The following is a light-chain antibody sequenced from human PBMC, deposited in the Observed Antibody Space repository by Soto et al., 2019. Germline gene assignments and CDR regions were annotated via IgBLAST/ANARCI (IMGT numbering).Light chain of an antibody. Sequence: QSALTQPASVCGSPGQSINISCTGTSSDVGSYNLVSWYQQHPGKAPKLMIYEGSKRPSGVSNRFSGSKSGNTASLTISGLQAEDEADYYCCSYAGSSTLVFGGGTKLTVL. CDR3: CSYAGSSTLV. V-gene: IGLV2-23*01. CDR1: SSDVGSYNL. J-gene: IGLJ2*01. CDR2: EGS.